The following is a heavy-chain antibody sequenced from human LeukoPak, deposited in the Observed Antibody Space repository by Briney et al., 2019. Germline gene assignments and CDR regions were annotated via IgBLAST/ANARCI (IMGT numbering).Heavy chain of an antibody. Sequence: ASVKVSCKASGYTFTSYEINWVRQAPGQGLEWMGWMNPNTGNTGYAQKFQGRVTMTRNTSISTAYMELSSLRSEDTAVYYCARARRLRFLEWLSHRGYYYYMDVWGKGTTVTVSS. CDR1: GYTFTSYE. CDR2: MNPNTGNT. J-gene: IGHJ6*03. V-gene: IGHV1-8*01. D-gene: IGHD3-3*01. CDR3: ARARRLRFLEWLSHRGYYYYMDV.